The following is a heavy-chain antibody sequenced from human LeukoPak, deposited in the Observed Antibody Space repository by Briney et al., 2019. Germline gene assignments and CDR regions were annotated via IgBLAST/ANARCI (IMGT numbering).Heavy chain of an antibody. CDR1: GYTFTSYA. D-gene: IGHD3-10*01. V-gene: IGHV1-3*01. J-gene: IGHJ6*02. CDR2: INAGNGNT. Sequence: ASVKVSCKASGYTFTSYAMHWVCQAPGQRLEWMGWINAGNGNTKYSQKFQGRVTITRDTSASTAYMELSSLRSEDTAVYYCARDHYPWYYYYGMDVWGQGTTVTVSS. CDR3: ARDHYPWYYYYGMDV.